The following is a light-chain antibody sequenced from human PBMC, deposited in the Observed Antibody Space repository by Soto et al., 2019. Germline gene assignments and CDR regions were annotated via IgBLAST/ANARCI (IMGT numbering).Light chain of an antibody. J-gene: IGLJ2*01. V-gene: IGLV1-40*01. CDR1: GSNIGAAYD. Sequence: QSVLTQPPSVSGAPGQRVTISCTGSGSNIGAAYDVHWYQHLPGTAPKLLIYGNINRPSGVPDRFSGSKSGTSASLAITGLQAEDEADYYCQSYDSSLSGSVFGGGTKLTVL. CDR2: GNI. CDR3: QSYDSSLSGSV.